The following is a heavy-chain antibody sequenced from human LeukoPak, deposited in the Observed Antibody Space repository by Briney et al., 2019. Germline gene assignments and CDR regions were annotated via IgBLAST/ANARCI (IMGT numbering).Heavy chain of an antibody. V-gene: IGHV3-48*01. D-gene: IGHD5-18*01. CDR2: ISSSSSTI. CDR1: GLTFSSYS. J-gene: IGHJ4*02. CDR3: ARADGYSYGYLDY. Sequence: GGSLRLSCAASGLTFSSYSMNWVRQAPGKGLEWVSYISSSSSTIYYADSVKGRFTISRDNAKNSLYLQMNSLRAEDTAVYYCARADGYSYGYLDYWGQGTLVTVSS.